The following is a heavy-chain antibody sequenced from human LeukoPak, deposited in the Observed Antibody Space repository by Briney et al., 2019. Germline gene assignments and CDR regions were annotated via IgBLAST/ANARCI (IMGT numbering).Heavy chain of an antibody. CDR1: GFTFSSNA. Sequence: GGSLRLSCAASGFTFSSNAMSWVRQAPGKGLEWVSAISSSGGSTYYADSVKGRFTISRDNSKNTLYLQMNSLRAEDTAVYYCAKDSYYDRWSKKVDAFDIWGQGTMVTVSS. CDR3: AKDSYYDRWSKKVDAFDI. CDR2: ISSSGGST. J-gene: IGHJ3*02. D-gene: IGHD3-22*01. V-gene: IGHV3-23*01.